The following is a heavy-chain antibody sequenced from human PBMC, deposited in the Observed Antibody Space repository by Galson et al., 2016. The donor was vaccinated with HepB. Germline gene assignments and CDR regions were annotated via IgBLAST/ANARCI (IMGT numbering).Heavy chain of an antibody. CDR3: ARDDDYVWGTYRYTRTVPQYYFDY. Sequence: SLRLSCAASGFTFSNYWMHWVRQPPGKGLMWVSRIFADGSRAGYADSVKGRFTISRDNSKNTLYLQMNSLRAEDTAVYYCARDDDYVWGTYRYTRTVPQYYFDYWGQGTLVTVSS. J-gene: IGHJ4*02. CDR2: IFADGSRA. V-gene: IGHV3-74*01. CDR1: GFTFSNYW. D-gene: IGHD3-16*02.